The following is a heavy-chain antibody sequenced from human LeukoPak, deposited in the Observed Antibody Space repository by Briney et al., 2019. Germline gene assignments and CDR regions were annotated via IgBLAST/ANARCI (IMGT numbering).Heavy chain of an antibody. V-gene: IGHV1-24*01. Sequence: ASVTVSCKVSGYTLTELSMHWVRQAPGKGLEWMGGFYPEDGETIYAQKFQGRVTMTEDTSTDTAYMELSSLRSEDTAVYYCATDAASTFWRDQRGGVWGKGTAVTVSS. CDR1: GYTLTELS. CDR3: ATDAASTFWRDQRGGV. CDR2: FYPEDGET. J-gene: IGHJ6*04. D-gene: IGHD3-3*01.